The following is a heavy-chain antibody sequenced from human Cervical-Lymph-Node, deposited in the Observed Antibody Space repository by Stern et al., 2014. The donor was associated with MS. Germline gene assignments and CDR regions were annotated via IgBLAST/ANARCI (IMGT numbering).Heavy chain of an antibody. CDR3: ARDKSRGWYAADR. Sequence: VQLVQSGAEVKQPGASVKVSCRASGYTFTNYGITWVRPAPGQGLEWMGWISAYNGNTNYAQKFQDRVTMTTDSSTTTAYMELRSLRSDDTAVYYCARDKSRGWYAADRWGQGTRVTVSS. V-gene: IGHV1-18*01. D-gene: IGHD6-19*01. CDR2: ISAYNGNT. J-gene: IGHJ4*02. CDR1: GYTFTNYG.